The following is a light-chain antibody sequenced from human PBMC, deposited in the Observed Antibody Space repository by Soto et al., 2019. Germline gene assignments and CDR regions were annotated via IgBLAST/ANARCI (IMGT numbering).Light chain of an antibody. CDR1: SGSVSTNYY. J-gene: IGLJ3*02. CDR2: STS. CDR3: VLYMGSGVWV. V-gene: IGLV8-61*01. Sequence: QAVVTQEPSFSVSPGGTVTLTCGLSSGSVSTNYYPTWYQQTPGQAPRTLIYSTSTRSSGVPDRFSGSILGNKAALTITGAQADDESHDYCVLYMGSGVWVFGGGTKLTVL.